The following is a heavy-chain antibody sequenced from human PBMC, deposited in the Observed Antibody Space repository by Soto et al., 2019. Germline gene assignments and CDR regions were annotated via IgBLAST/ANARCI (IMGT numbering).Heavy chain of an antibody. V-gene: IGHV1-2*04. CDR2: INPNSGGT. CDR3: ARPGDYDLAYFQH. CDR1: GYTFTGYY. Sequence: GASVKVSCKASGYTFTGYYMHCVRQAPGQGLEWMGWINPNSGGTNYAQKFQGWVTMTRDTSISTAYMELSRLRSDDTAVYYCARPGDYDLAYFQHWGQGTLVTVSS. D-gene: IGHD4-17*01. J-gene: IGHJ1*01.